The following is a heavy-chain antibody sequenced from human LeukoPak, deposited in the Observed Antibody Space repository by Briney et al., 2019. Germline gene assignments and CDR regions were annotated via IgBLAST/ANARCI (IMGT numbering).Heavy chain of an antibody. D-gene: IGHD3-22*01. CDR1: GYSISCGYY. Sequence: SETLSLSCTVSGYSISCGYYWGWIRQPPGKGLEWIGSIYHSGSTYYNPSLKSRVTISVDTSKNQFSLKPSSVTAADTAVYYCARTYDSSGLNWFDPWGQGTLVTVSS. J-gene: IGHJ5*02. CDR2: IYHSGST. V-gene: IGHV4-38-2*02. CDR3: ARTYDSSGLNWFDP.